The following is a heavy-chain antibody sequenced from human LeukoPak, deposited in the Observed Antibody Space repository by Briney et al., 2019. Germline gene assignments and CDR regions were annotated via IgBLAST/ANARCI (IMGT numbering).Heavy chain of an antibody. D-gene: IGHD6-13*01. J-gene: IGHJ4*02. Sequence: GGSLRLSCAASGFTFSSYEVNWVRQAPGKGLEWVSYISSSGSTICYADSVKGRFTISRDNAKNSLYLQMNSLRAEDTAVYYCASHFIAAFDYWGQGAQVTVSS. CDR2: ISSSGSTI. V-gene: IGHV3-48*03. CDR3: ASHFIAAFDY. CDR1: GFTFSSYE.